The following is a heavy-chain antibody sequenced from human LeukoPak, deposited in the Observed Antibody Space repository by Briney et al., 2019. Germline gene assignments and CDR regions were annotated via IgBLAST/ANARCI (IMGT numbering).Heavy chain of an antibody. CDR2: ISWNSGSI. CDR3: AKTVLTTVTTIVSTPFH. CDR1: GFTFDDYA. V-gene: IGHV3-9*01. Sequence: GRSLRLSCAASGFTFDDYAVHWVRQAPGKGLEWVSGISWNSGSIGYADSVKGRFTISRDNAKNSLYLQMNSLRAEDTAVYYCAKTVLTTVTTIVSTPFHWGQGTLVTVSS. J-gene: IGHJ4*02. D-gene: IGHD4-17*01.